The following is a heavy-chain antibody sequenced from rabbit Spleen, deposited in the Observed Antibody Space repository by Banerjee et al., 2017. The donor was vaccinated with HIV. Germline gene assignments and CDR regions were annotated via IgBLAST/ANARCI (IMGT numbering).Heavy chain of an antibody. CDR1: GFSFSSGYW. V-gene: IGHV1S45*01. Sequence: QEQLVESGGDLVKPEGSLTLTCTASGFSFSSGYWICWVRQAPGKGLEWIACIYTGGGSTYYASWAKGRFTISKASSTTVTLQMTSLTAADTATYFCARNSDISFWALWGPGTLVTVS. J-gene: IGHJ4*01. D-gene: IGHD1-1*01. CDR2: IYTGGGST. CDR3: ARNSDISFWAL.